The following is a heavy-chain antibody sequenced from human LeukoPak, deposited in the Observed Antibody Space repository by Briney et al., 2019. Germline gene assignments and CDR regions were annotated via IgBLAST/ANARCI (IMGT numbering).Heavy chain of an antibody. CDR2: MSASHSYI. J-gene: IGHJ4*02. CDR3: AKTFRGIYYYDSSGYLGRDFDY. D-gene: IGHD3-22*01. Sequence: GGSLRLSCAASGFTFSGYSMNWVRQAPGRGLEWVSSMSASHSYIYYADSVKGRFTISRDNGKNSLYLQMNSLRAEDTAVYYCAKTFRGIYYYDSSGYLGRDFDYWGQGTLVTVSS. V-gene: IGHV3-21*01. CDR1: GFTFSGYS.